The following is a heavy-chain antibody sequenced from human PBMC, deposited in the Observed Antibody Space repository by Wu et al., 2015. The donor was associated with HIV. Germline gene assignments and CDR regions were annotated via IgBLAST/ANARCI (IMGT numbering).Heavy chain of an antibody. J-gene: IGHJ5*02. CDR1: GYTFTSYG. V-gene: IGHV1-2*02. CDR2: FNPNSGAT. D-gene: IGHD6-13*01. Sequence: QVQLVQSGAEVKKPGASVKVSCKASGYTFTSYGISWVRQAPGQGLEWMGWFNPNSGATDYARRFQGRVTMTGDTSISTVYMQLYRLTSDDTAVYYCARELIAAAGSPWGQGTQVTVSS. CDR3: ARELIAAAGSP.